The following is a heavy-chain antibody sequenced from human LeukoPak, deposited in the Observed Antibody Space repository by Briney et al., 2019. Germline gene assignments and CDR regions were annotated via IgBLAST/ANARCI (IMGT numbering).Heavy chain of an antibody. CDR2: IYHTGST. J-gene: IGHJ4*02. CDR1: DDSISSTNW. Sequence: SETLALTCAVSDDSISSTNWWHWVRQPPGKGLDETGEIYHTGSTNNTPSLTSRVTISVDKSKNQFSLKLSSVTAADTAVYYCARGLVTTGRSSFDNWGQGTLVTVSS. V-gene: IGHV4-4*02. CDR3: ARGLVTTGRSSFDN. D-gene: IGHD4-17*01.